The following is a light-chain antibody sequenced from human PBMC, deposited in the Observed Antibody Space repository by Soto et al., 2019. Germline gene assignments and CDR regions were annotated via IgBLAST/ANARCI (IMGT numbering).Light chain of an antibody. V-gene: IGKV4-1*01. CDR2: WAS. Sequence: DIVMTQSPDSLAVSLGERATINCKSSQSVLYSSNNKNYLSWYQQKPGQPPKLLIYWASTRESGVPDRFSGSGSGTHFTLTNSSLQAEDVAVYYCQQYYNTPYTFGQGTKLEIK. J-gene: IGKJ2*01. CDR3: QQYYNTPYT. CDR1: QSVLYSSNNKNY.